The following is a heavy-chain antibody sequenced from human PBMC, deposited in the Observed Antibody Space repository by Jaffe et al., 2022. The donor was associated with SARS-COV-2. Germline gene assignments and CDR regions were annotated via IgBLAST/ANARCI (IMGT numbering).Heavy chain of an antibody. J-gene: IGHJ2*01. CDR1: GYTFTNYA. D-gene: IGHD3-16*02. CDR2: INAGNGNT. Sequence: QVQLVQSGAEVKKPGASVKVSCRASGYTFTNYAMHWVRQAPGQRLEWMGWINAGNGNTKYSQKFQGRVTITRDTSASTAYMDLSSLRSEDTAVYFCARDQVNGNYDYIWGSNRYRTDWYFDLWGRGTLVTVSS. V-gene: IGHV1-3*01. CDR3: ARDQVNGNYDYIWGSNRYRTDWYFDL.